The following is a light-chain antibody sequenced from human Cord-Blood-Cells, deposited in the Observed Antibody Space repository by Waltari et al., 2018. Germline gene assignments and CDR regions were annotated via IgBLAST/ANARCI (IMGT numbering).Light chain of an antibody. V-gene: IGKV3-11*01. J-gene: IGKJ5*01. Sequence: EIVLTQSPATLSLSPGERATLSCRASQSVSIYLAWYQQKPGQAPSLLIYDASNRATGIPARFSGSGSGTDFTLTISSLEREDFAVYYCQQRSNWITFGQGTRLEIK. CDR2: DAS. CDR3: QQRSNWIT. CDR1: QSVSIY.